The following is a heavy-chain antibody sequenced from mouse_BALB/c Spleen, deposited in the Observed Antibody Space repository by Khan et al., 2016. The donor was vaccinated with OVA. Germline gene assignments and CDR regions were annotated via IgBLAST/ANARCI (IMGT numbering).Heavy chain of an antibody. CDR2: VNPNNGGT. V-gene: IGHV1-26*01. D-gene: IGHD1-1*01. J-gene: IGHJ1*01. CDR3: AIYHGYCDV. Sequence: VQLKQSGPDLVKPGASVKISCKASGYSFTGYYIHWVKQSHGKSLEWIGRVNPNNGGTSSNQKFKGKAILTVDKSSNTAYMELRSLTAEDSAVYSCAIYHGYCDVWGAGTTVTVSS. CDR1: GYSFTGYY.